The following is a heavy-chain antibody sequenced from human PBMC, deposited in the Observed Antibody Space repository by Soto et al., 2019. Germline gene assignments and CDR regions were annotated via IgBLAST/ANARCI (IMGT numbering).Heavy chain of an antibody. Sequence: QITLKESGPTLVKPTQTLTMTCTFSGFSLSTSGVGVAWIRQPPGKALEWLALIYWDDDKRYSPSLKSRLTNTKDPSKNQVVFTMTNMDPVDTATYSCAHTMYNWGSGYFDSWGQGTLVTVSS. CDR3: AHTMYNWGSGYFDS. D-gene: IGHD1-20*01. CDR2: IYWDDDK. CDR1: GFSLSTSGVG. V-gene: IGHV2-5*02. J-gene: IGHJ4*02.